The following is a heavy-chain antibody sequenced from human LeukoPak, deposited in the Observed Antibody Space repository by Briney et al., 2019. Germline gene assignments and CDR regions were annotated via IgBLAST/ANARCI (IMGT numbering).Heavy chain of an antibody. Sequence: GASVKVSCKASGYIFTDYYMHWVRQAPGQGLEWLGWINPNTGGTNHAQRFQGRVAMTSDTSISTAYMELSRLRSDDTAVYYCARGKAVWDAFDIWGQGTMVTVSS. CDR2: INPNTGGT. J-gene: IGHJ3*02. CDR1: GYIFTDYY. CDR3: ARGKAVWDAFDI. D-gene: IGHD3-16*01. V-gene: IGHV1-2*02.